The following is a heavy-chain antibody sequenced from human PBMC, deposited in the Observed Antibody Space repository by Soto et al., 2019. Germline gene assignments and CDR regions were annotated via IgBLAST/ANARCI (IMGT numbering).Heavy chain of an antibody. CDR3: TRDSSWIDLWFGSQNY. CDR1: GFTFGDYA. V-gene: IGHV3-49*05. Sequence: EVQLVESGGGLVKPGRSLRLSCTASGFTFGDYAMSWFRQAPGKGLEWVGFIRSKAYGGTTEYAASVKGRFTISRDDSKSIAYLQMNSLKTEDRAVYYCTRDSSWIDLWFGSQNYWGQGTLVTVSS. J-gene: IGHJ4*02. D-gene: IGHD5-18*01. CDR2: IRSKAYGGTT.